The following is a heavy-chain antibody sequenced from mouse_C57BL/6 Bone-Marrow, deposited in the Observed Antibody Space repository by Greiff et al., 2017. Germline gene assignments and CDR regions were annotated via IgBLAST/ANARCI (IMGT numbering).Heavy chain of an antibody. J-gene: IGHJ4*01. Sequence: VQLQQSGPVLVKPGASVKMSCKASGYTFTDYYMNWVKQSHGKSLEWIGVINPYNGGTSYNQKFKGKATLTVDKSSSTAYMELNSLTSEDSAVYYCARSDYSNPYYYAMDYWGQGTSVTVSS. V-gene: IGHV1-19*01. CDR2: INPYNGGT. CDR1: GYTFTDYY. D-gene: IGHD2-5*01. CDR3: ARSDYSNPYYYAMDY.